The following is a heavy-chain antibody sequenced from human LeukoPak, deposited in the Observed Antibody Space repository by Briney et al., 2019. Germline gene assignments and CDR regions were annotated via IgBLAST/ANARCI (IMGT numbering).Heavy chain of an antibody. Sequence: GSLRLSCAASGFSFSSYAMSWVRQAPGKGLEWVSGISGNGGSTYHAASVKGRFTISRDNSKNTVYLQMNSLRADDTAVYYCVIGPRQKRGLNTYWGQGTLVIVSS. CDR3: VIGPRQKRGLNTY. CDR2: ISGNGGST. V-gene: IGHV3-23*01. D-gene: IGHD3/OR15-3a*01. J-gene: IGHJ4*02. CDR1: GFSFSSYA.